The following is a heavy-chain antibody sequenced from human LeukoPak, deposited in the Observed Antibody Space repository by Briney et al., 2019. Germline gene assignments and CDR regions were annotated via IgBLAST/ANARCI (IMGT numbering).Heavy chain of an antibody. V-gene: IGHV3-74*01. CDR1: GFTFRNNW. Sequence: GGSLRLSCAASGFTFRNNWMHWVRQAPGKGLVWVSRLNPDGRRTNYADSVKGRFTISRDNAKNTLFLQVNSLRAEDTAVYYCVREAEVVPAAMGVYYYYFMDVWGKGTTVTVSS. J-gene: IGHJ6*03. CDR3: VREAEVVPAAMGVYYYYFMDV. D-gene: IGHD2-2*01. CDR2: LNPDGRRT.